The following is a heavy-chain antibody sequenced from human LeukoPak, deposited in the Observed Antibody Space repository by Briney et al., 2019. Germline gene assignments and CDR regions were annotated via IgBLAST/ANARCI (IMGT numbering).Heavy chain of an antibody. D-gene: IGHD3-10*01. CDR3: ASSGVIWLGEFYAFDI. V-gene: IGHV4-4*07. Sequence: PSETLSLTCTVSGGSISSYYWSWIRQPAGKGLEWIGRIYTSGSTNYNPSLKSRVTMSVDTSKNQFSLKLSSVTAADTAVYYCASSGVIWLGEFYAFDIWGQGTMVTVSS. CDR2: IYTSGST. CDR1: GGSISSYY. J-gene: IGHJ3*02.